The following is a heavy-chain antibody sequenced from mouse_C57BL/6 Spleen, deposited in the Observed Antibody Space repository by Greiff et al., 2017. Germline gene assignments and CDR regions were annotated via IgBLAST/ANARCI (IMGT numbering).Heavy chain of an antibody. CDR1: GYSITSDY. J-gene: IGHJ1*03. CDR2: ISYSGST. CDR3: ARRSPYYYGSSYGYFDV. V-gene: IGHV3-8*01. D-gene: IGHD1-1*01. Sequence: VQLQQSGPGLAKPSQTLSLTCSVTGYSITSDYWNWIRKFPGNKLEYMGYISYSGSTYYNPSLKSRISITRDTSKNQYYLQLNSVTTEDTATYYCARRSPYYYGSSYGYFDVWGTGTTVTVSS.